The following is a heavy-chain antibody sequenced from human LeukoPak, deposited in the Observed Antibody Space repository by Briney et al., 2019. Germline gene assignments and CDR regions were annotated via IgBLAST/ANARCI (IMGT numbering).Heavy chain of an antibody. J-gene: IGHJ6*02. CDR1: GGSFSGCY. CDR3: AGGEYYYYGMDV. CDR2: INHSGST. V-gene: IGHV4-34*01. Sequence: SETLSLTCAVYGGSFSGCYWSWIRQPPGKGLEWIGEINHSGSTNYNPSLKSRVTISVDTSKNQFSLKLSSVTAADTAVYYCAGGEYYYYGMDVWGQGTTVTVSS.